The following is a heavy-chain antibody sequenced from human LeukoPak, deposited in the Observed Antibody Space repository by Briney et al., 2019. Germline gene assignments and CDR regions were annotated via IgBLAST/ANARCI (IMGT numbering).Heavy chain of an antibody. CDR2: IKQDGSET. CDR3: VRESITAPVVFDF. D-gene: IGHD6-6*01. CDR1: GFSFNMYW. J-gene: IGHJ3*01. Sequence: GGSLRLSCAASGFSFNMYWMTWVRQAPGKGLEWVANIKQDGSETYFGASVKGRFTISRDNAKNSLYLQMNSLRAEDTAVYYCVRESITAPVVFDFWGQGTMVTVSP. V-gene: IGHV3-7*01.